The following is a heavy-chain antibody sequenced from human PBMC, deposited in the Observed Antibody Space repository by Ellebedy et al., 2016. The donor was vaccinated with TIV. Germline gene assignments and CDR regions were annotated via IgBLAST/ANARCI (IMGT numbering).Heavy chain of an antibody. J-gene: IGHJ3*02. D-gene: IGHD3-22*01. CDR1: GYTFTGYY. V-gene: IGHV1-2*04. CDR3: ARYSSGYYDAFDI. Sequence: AASVKVSCKASGYTFTGYYMHWVRQAPGQGLEWMGWINPNSGGTNYAQKFQGWVTMTRGTSISTAYMELSRLRSDDTAVYYCARYSSGYYDAFDIWGQGTMVTVSS. CDR2: INPNSGGT.